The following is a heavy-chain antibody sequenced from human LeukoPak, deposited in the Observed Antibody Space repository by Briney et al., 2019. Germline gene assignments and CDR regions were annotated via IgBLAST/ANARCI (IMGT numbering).Heavy chain of an antibody. D-gene: IGHD4-11*01. CDR2: ISGSGANT. Sequence: PGGSLRLSCAASGFTFSNYGMSWVRQAPGKGLEWVSVISGSGANTYYADSVKGRFTISRDSSKSTLYLQVNSLRAEDTAVYYCAKAKSYYSNYDYWGQGTLVTVSS. CDR3: AKAKSYYSNYDY. J-gene: IGHJ4*02. CDR1: GFTFSNYG. V-gene: IGHV3-23*01.